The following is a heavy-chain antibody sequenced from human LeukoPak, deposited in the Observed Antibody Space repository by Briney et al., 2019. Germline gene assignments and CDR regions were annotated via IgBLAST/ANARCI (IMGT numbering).Heavy chain of an antibody. Sequence: QPGGSLRLSCAASGFTFSNYWMNRVRQAPGKGLEWVANMNQDGSIKYSVDSVKGRFTISRDNADNSLCLQMNSLRANAPAVYYCARGARDSGDYVIDYWGQGTPVTVSS. J-gene: IGHJ4*02. CDR3: ARGARDSGDYVIDY. D-gene: IGHD4-17*01. CDR1: GFTFSNYW. CDR2: MNQDGSIK. V-gene: IGHV3-7*01.